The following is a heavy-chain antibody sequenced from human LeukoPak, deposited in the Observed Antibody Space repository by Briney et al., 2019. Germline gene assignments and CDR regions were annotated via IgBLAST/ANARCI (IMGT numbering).Heavy chain of an antibody. CDR2: IRSKAYGGTA. V-gene: IGHV3-49*04. D-gene: IGHD6-13*01. J-gene: IGHJ4*02. CDR1: GFIFGDYV. Sequence: GGSLSLSCTASGFIFGDYVMSWVRQAPGKGLECVGFIRSKAYGGTAEYAASVKGRFTISRDDSKSIAYLQMNSLKTEDTAVYYCTRSVAAAGNRHFDYWGQGTLVTVSS. CDR3: TRSVAAAGNRHFDY.